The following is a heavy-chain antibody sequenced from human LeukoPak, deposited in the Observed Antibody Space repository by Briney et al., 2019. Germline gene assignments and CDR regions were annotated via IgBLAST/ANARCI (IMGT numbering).Heavy chain of an antibody. Sequence: GGSLRLSCEASGFTFSNYWMSWLRQAPGKGLEWVANIRQDGNEKYFVDSVKGRFTISRDNAQNSLYLQLNSLRAEDTAAYYCARDLSGPSFYWGQGTLVTVSS. V-gene: IGHV3-7*01. J-gene: IGHJ4*02. CDR1: GFTFSNYW. CDR2: IRQDGNEK. D-gene: IGHD1-26*01. CDR3: ARDLSGPSFY.